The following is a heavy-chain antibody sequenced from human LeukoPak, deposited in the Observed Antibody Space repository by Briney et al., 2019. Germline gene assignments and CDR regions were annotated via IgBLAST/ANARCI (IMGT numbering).Heavy chain of an antibody. CDR3: ARPYYYDSSGYYPGAFDI. Sequence: GGSLRLSCAASGFTFSSYAMSWVRQAPGKGLEWVSAISGSGGSTYYADSVKGRFTISRDNSKNTLYLQMNRLRAEDTAVYYCARPYYYDSSGYYPGAFDIWGQGTMVTVSS. D-gene: IGHD3-22*01. CDR1: GFTFSSYA. V-gene: IGHV3-23*01. CDR2: ISGSGGST. J-gene: IGHJ3*02.